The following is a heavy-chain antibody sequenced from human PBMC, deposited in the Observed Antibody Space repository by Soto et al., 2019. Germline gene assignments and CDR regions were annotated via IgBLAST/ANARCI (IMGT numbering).Heavy chain of an antibody. CDR3: AKDQWGRGSYYNYFDY. Sequence: QVQLVESGGGVVQPGRSLRLSCAASGFTFSSYGMHWVRQAPGKGLVWVAVISYDGSNKYYADSVKGRFTISRDNSKNTPYLQMNSLRAKDTAVYYCAKDQWGRGSYYNYFDYWGQGTLVTVSS. V-gene: IGHV3-30*18. CDR2: ISYDGSNK. J-gene: IGHJ4*02. CDR1: GFTFSSYG. D-gene: IGHD1-26*01.